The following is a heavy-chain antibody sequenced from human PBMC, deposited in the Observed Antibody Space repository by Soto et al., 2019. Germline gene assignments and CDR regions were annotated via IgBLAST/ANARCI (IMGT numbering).Heavy chain of an antibody. CDR1: GFSFSTFG. Sequence: GGSLRLSCAASGFSFSTFGMHWVRQAPGGGLEWVALIWNDGNNKNYADPVKGRFAISRDNSENTLYLQINSLRAEDTAVYYCARDGHGSYSENFDYWGQGTLVTVSS. CDR2: IWNDGNNK. J-gene: IGHJ4*02. CDR3: ARDGHGSYSENFDY. V-gene: IGHV3-33*01. D-gene: IGHD2-15*01.